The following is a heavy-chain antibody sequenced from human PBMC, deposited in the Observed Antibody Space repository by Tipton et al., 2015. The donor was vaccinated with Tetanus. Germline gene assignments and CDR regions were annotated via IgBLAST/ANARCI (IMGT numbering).Heavy chain of an antibody. CDR1: GGSISSGTFY. CDR2: IYYTGST. V-gene: IGHV4-39*01. CDR3: ARHLTYTYTSRYFDY. J-gene: IGHJ4*02. D-gene: IGHD5-18*01. Sequence: TLSLTCTVSGGSISSGTFYWDWLRQPPGKPLEWIGNIYYTGSTLQHPSLKSRVTMSLDRSKNQCYLEVRSVTAADTAVYYCARHLTYTYTSRYFDYWGLGTLVTVSS.